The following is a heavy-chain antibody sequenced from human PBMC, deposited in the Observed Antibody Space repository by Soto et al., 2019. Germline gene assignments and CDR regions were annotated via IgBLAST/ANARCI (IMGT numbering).Heavy chain of an antibody. CDR3: ARATRYYDSSAYYFDY. CDR2: ISAYNGNT. V-gene: IGHV1-18*04. D-gene: IGHD3-22*01. J-gene: IGHJ4*02. Sequence: ASVKVSCKASGYTFTSYGISWVRQAPGQGLEWMGWISAYNGNTNYAQKLQGRVTMTTDTSTSTAHMELYIMRSDDTAVYFCARATRYYDSSAYYFDYWGQGTLVTVSS. CDR1: GYTFTSYG.